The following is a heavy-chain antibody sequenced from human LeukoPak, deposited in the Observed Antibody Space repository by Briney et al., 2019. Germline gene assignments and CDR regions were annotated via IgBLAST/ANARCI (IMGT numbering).Heavy chain of an antibody. J-gene: IGHJ6*03. V-gene: IGHV3-11*04. CDR1: GFTFSDYY. Sequence: GGSLRLSRAASGFTFSDYYMSWIRQAPGKGVECVSYISSSGSTIYYADSVKGRFTISRDNAKNSLYLQMNSLRAEDTAVYYCARVVNSGYDWEPYYYMDVWGKGTTVTVSS. CDR2: ISSSGSTI. CDR3: ARVVNSGYDWEPYYYMDV. D-gene: IGHD5-12*01.